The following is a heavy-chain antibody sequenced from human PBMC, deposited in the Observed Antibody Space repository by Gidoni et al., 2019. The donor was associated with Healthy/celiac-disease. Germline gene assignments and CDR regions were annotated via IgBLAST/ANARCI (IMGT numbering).Heavy chain of an antibody. CDR1: GASISSSSYY. CDR2: IYYSGST. J-gene: IGHJ4*02. Sequence: QLQLQESGPGLVKPSETLSLTCTVPGASISSSSYYWGWIRQPPGQGLEWIGSIYYSGSTYYNPSLKSRVTISVDTSKNQFSLKLSSVTAADTAVYYCARLIRGIAVAGTLDYWGQGTLVTVSS. CDR3: ARLIRGIAVAGTLDY. D-gene: IGHD6-19*01. V-gene: IGHV4-39*01.